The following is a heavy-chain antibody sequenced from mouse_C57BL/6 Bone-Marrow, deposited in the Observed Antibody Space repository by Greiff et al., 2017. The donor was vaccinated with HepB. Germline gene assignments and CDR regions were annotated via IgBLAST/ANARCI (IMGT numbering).Heavy chain of an antibody. CDR3: ARWILKDYFDY. J-gene: IGHJ2*01. Sequence: QVQLKESGPELVKPGASVKLSCKASGYTFTSYDITWVKQRPGQGLEWIGWIYPRDGSTKYNEKFKGKATLTVDTSSSTAYMELHSLTSEDSAVYCCARWILKDYFDYWGQGTTLTVSS. CDR1: GYTFTSYD. CDR2: IYPRDGST. V-gene: IGHV1-85*01.